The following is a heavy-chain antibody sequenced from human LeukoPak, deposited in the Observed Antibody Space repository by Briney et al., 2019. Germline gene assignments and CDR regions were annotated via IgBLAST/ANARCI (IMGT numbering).Heavy chain of an antibody. V-gene: IGHV3-23*01. CDR3: AKATPRYYDFWSGYLSP. CDR1: GFTFSSYA. J-gene: IGHJ5*02. D-gene: IGHD3-3*01. CDR2: ISGSGGST. Sequence: GGSLRLSCAASGFTFSSYAMSWVRQAPGKGLEWVSAISGSGGSTYYADSVKGRFTISRDNSKSTLYLQMNSLRAEDTAVYYCAKATPRYYDFWSGYLSPWGQGTLVTVSS.